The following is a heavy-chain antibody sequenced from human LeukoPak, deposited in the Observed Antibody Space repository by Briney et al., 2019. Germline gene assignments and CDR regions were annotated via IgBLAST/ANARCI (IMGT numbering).Heavy chain of an antibody. D-gene: IGHD5-24*01. V-gene: IGHV3-7*01. CDR2: IKQDESGK. CDR3: ARGRRRAPSYYMDV. J-gene: IGHJ6*03. Sequence: GGSLRLSCAASGFTFRDYWMNWVRQAPGKGLEWVANIKQDESGKYFVDSVKGRFTISRDNAKNSLYLQMNSLRVEDTAVYYCARGRRRAPSYYMDVWGKGTAVTVSS. CDR1: GFTFRDYW.